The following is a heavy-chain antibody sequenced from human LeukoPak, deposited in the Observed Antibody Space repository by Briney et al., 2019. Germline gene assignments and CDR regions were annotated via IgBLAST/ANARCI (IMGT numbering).Heavy chain of an antibody. Sequence: GGSLRLSCAASGFTFSSYWMSWVRQAPGKGLEWVANIKQDGSGKYYVDSVKGRFTISRDNAKNSLYLQMNSLRAEDTAVYYCARGPLGYCSSTSCPVWGKGTTVTVSS. V-gene: IGHV3-7*01. CDR2: IKQDGSGK. J-gene: IGHJ6*04. D-gene: IGHD2-2*01. CDR1: GFTFSSYW. CDR3: ARGPLGYCSSTSCPV.